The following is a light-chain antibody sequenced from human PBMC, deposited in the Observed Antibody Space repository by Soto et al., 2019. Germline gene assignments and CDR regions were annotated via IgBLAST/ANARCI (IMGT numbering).Light chain of an antibody. V-gene: IGLV9-49*01. Sequence: QPVLTQPPSASASLGASVTLTCTLSSGYSNYKVDWYQQRPGTGPRFVMRVGTGGIVGSKGDGIPDRFSVLGSGLNRYLTIKNIQEEDESDYHCGADHGSGSNFLVVFGGGTKLTVL. J-gene: IGLJ2*01. CDR3: GADHGSGSNFLVV. CDR2: VGTGGIVG. CDR1: SGYSNYK.